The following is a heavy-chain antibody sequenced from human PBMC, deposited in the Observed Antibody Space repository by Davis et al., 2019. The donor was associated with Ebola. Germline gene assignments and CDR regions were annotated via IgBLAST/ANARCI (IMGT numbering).Heavy chain of an antibody. J-gene: IGHJ5*02. Sequence: MPGGSLRLSCTVSGGSISSYYWSWIRQPPGKGLEWIGYIYYSGSTNYNPSLKSRVTISVDTSKNQFSLKLSSVTAADTAVYYCARVDYDFWSGSYGSDNWFDPWGQGTLVTVSS. CDR2: IYYSGST. V-gene: IGHV4-59*01. CDR1: GGSISSYY. CDR3: ARVDYDFWSGSYGSDNWFDP. D-gene: IGHD3-3*01.